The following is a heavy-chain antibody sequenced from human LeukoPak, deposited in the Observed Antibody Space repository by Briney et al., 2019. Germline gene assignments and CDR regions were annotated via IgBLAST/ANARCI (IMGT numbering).Heavy chain of an antibody. J-gene: IGHJ4*02. CDR1: GYTFTSYG. Sequence: ASVKVSCKASGYTFTSYGTSWVRQAPGQGLEWMGWITADNGNTNYEQKLQGRVIMTTDTATSTAYMELRSLRSDDTAVYYCARVAVGATGYFDYWGQGTLVTVSS. D-gene: IGHD1-26*01. V-gene: IGHV1-18*01. CDR3: ARVAVGATGYFDY. CDR2: ITADNGNT.